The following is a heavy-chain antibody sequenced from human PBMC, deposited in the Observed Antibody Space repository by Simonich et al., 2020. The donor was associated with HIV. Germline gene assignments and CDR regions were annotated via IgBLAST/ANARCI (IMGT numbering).Heavy chain of an antibody. CDR2: ISWNRNNT. Sequence: EVQLVESGGGLVQPGRSLRLSCAASGFTFDDYAMHWVRQVPGKGLEWVSGISWNRNNTGYADSVKGRFTISRDNAKNSLYLQMKSLRTEDTALYFCAALLGRAFDIWGQGTRVTVSS. CDR1: GFTFDDYA. J-gene: IGHJ3*02. D-gene: IGHD3-10*01. V-gene: IGHV3-9*01. CDR3: AALLGRAFDI.